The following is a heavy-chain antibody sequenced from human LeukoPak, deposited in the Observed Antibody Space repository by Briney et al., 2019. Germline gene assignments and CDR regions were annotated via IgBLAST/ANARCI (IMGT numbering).Heavy chain of an antibody. V-gene: IGHV1-69*13. CDR1: GGTFSSYA. J-gene: IGHJ2*01. D-gene: IGHD6-19*01. CDR2: IIPIFGTA. Sequence: SVKVSCKASGGTFSSYAISWVRQAPGQGLEWMGGIIPIFGTANYAQKFQGRVTITADESTSTAYMELSSLRSEDTAVYYCARDGGAVAGWYFDLWGRGTLVTVSS. CDR3: ARDGGAVAGWYFDL.